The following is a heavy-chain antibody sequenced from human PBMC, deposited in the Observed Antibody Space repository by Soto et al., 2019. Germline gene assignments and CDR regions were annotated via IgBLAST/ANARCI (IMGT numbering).Heavy chain of an antibody. J-gene: IGHJ5*02. CDR1: GGSISSGGYY. CDR2: IYYSGST. Sequence: PSETLSLTCTVSGGSISSGGYYWSWIRQHPGKGLEWIGYIYYSGSTYYNPSLKSRVTISVDTSKNQVSLKLSSVTAADTAVYYCARGERDTYYYDISVYETSRNCFDPWGQGTLVTVSS. D-gene: IGHD3-22*01. CDR3: ARGERDTYYYDISVYETSRNCFDP. V-gene: IGHV4-31*03.